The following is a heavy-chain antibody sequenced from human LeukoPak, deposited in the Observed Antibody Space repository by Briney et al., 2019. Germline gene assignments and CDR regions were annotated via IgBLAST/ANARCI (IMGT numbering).Heavy chain of an antibody. J-gene: IGHJ6*02. CDR1: GGSINSSSYY. Sequence: SETLSLTCFVSGGSINSSSYYWGWIRQPPGKGLEWIGNMYYNGNSYYSPALKSRVTISADTSKNEFSLKLTSVTAADTAVYYCARLRSGMDVWGQGTTVTVSS. V-gene: IGHV4-39*07. CDR3: ARLRSGMDV. CDR2: MYYNGNS.